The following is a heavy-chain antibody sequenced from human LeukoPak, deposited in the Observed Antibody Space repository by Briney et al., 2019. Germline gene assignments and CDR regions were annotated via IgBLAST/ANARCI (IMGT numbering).Heavy chain of an antibody. Sequence: PSETLSLTCTVSGGSIVTNDFYWGWIRQPPGKGLEWIGSVYYTGSTSSNPPFRSRVAISVDRSKNQFSLELYSVTAADTAVYFCVRDGDILTGYNDYWGQGTLVTVSS. CDR1: GGSIVTNDFY. J-gene: IGHJ4*02. V-gene: IGHV4-39*07. CDR2: VYYTGST. CDR3: VRDGDILTGYNDY. D-gene: IGHD3-9*01.